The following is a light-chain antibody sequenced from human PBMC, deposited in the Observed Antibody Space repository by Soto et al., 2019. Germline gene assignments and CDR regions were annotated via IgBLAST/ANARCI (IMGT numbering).Light chain of an antibody. CDR1: QSVSNF. CDR3: QKRSNWPIN. CDR2: DTS. J-gene: IGKJ5*01. V-gene: IGKV3-11*01. Sequence: EIVLTQSPGTLSLSPGKRSNISCRASQSVSNFLAWYQQKPGQAPRLVIYDTSNRATGIPARFSGSGSGTDFTLTINNLDPEDFAVYYCQKRSNWPINCGKGTRRAIK.